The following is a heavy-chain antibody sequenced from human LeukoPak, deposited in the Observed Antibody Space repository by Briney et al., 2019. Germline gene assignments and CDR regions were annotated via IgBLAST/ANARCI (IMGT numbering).Heavy chain of an antibody. CDR2: INPNSGGT. CDR1: GYTFTPSY. CDR3: ARLYSSSSGGN. J-gene: IGHJ4*02. D-gene: IGHD6-13*01. Sequence: ASVKVSCTASGYTFTPSYMHSVRQAPGQGLEWMGWINPNSGGTNYAQTFQRRVTMTRDTSISTAYMELSRLRSDDTAVYYCARLYSSSSGGNWGQGTLVTVSS. V-gene: IGHV1-2*02.